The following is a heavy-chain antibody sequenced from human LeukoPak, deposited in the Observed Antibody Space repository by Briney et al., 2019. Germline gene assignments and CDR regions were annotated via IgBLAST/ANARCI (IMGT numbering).Heavy chain of an antibody. V-gene: IGHV3-9*01. Sequence: PGRSLRLSCAASGFTFDGYAMHWVRQAPGKGLEWVSGISWNSGSIGYADSVKGRFTISRDNAKNSLYLQMNSLRAEDTALYYCAKGPSGGDNYFDYWGQGTLVTVSS. CDR1: GFTFDGYA. CDR2: ISWNSGSI. CDR3: AKGPSGGDNYFDY. D-gene: IGHD1-26*01. J-gene: IGHJ4*02.